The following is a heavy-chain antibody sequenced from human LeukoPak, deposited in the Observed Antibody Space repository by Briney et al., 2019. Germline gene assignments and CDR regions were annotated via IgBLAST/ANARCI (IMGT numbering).Heavy chain of an antibody. CDR3: ARSDGSIAARRGWFDP. CDR1: GYTFTSYD. D-gene: IGHD6-6*01. Sequence: ASVKVSCKASGYTFTSYDINWVRQATGQGLEWMGWMNPNSGNTGYAQKFQGRVTMTRNTSISTAYMELSSLGSEDTAVYYCARSDGSIAARRGWFDPWGQGTLVTVSS. CDR2: MNPNSGNT. J-gene: IGHJ5*02. V-gene: IGHV1-8*01.